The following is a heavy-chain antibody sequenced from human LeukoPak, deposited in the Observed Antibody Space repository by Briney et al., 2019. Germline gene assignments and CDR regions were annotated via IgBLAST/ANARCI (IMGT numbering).Heavy chain of an antibody. J-gene: IGHJ4*02. D-gene: IGHD4/OR15-4a*01. CDR3: ARDWAGGASGFVDY. CDR1: GFTFTSYG. Sequence: GTSLRLSCAASGFTFTSYGLHWVRRPPGKGLEWVAVVYSDGSNKYYADSVRGRFTIPRDNSKNTASLQMNSLRAEDTAMYYCARDWAGGASGFVDYWGQGTPVMVSS. CDR2: VYSDGSNK. V-gene: IGHV3-33*01.